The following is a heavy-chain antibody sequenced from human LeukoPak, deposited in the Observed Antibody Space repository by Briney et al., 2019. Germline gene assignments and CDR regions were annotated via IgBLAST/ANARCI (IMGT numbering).Heavy chain of an antibody. Sequence: SETLSLTCTVSGGSISSYYWSWIRQPPGKGLEWIGYIYYSGSTYYNPSLKSRVTISVGTSKNQFSLKLSSVTAADTAVYYCARAVGGSSDYWGQGTLVTVSS. CDR2: IYYSGST. D-gene: IGHD6-6*01. V-gene: IGHV4-30-4*08. CDR1: GGSISSYY. CDR3: ARAVGGSSDY. J-gene: IGHJ4*02.